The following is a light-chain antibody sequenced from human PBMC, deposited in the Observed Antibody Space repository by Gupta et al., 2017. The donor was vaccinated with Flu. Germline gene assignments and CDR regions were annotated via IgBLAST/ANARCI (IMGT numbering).Light chain of an antibody. CDR1: SSDVGAYNY. CDR2: DVT. V-gene: IGLV2-11*01. Sequence: TSSDVGAYNYVSWYRHHPGKAPKLVIYDVTKRPSGVPDRFSGSKSGNTASLTISGLQAEDEADYYCCSYAGSYTWVFGGGTKLTVL. J-gene: IGLJ3*02. CDR3: CSYAGSYTWV.